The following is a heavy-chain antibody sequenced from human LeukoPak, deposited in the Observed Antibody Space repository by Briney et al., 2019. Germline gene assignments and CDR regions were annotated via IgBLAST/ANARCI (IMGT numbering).Heavy chain of an antibody. J-gene: IGHJ3*02. CDR1: GGSISSYY. CDR3: ARHMIVVVVAAGSDAFDI. Sequence: PSETLSLTCTVSGGSISSYYWNWIRQPPGKGLEWIGYIYYSGSTNYNPSLKSRVTISVDTSKNQFSLKLSSVTAADTAVYYCARHMIVVVVAAGSDAFDIWGQGTMVTVSS. V-gene: IGHV4-59*08. CDR2: IYYSGST. D-gene: IGHD2-15*01.